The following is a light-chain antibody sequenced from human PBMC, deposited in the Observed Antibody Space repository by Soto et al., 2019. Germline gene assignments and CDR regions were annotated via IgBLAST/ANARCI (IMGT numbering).Light chain of an antibody. Sequence: DIQMTQSPSTLSASVGERVTIACRASQTINSWLAWYQQXPGKAPKLLIYHVSTLESGVPSRFSGSGSGTEFTLTISSLQPDDFATYYCQQYNSFSTFGQGTKVDIK. CDR3: QQYNSFST. CDR2: HVS. V-gene: IGKV1-5*01. J-gene: IGKJ1*01. CDR1: QTINSW.